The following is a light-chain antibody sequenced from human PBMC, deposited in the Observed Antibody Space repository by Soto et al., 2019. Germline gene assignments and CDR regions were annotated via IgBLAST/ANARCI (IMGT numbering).Light chain of an antibody. V-gene: IGLV2-14*01. Sequence: QSALTQPASVSGSPGQSITISCTGTSSEVGGYNYVSWYQQHPGKAPKLMIYDVSNRPSGVSNRLSGSKSANTASLTISGLQAEDEADYYCSSYTGSSTYVVFGGGTKLTVL. J-gene: IGLJ2*01. CDR3: SSYTGSSTYVV. CDR1: SSEVGGYNY. CDR2: DVS.